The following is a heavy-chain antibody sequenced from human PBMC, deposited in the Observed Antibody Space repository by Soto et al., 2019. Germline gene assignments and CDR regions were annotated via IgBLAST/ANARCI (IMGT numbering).Heavy chain of an antibody. D-gene: IGHD4-17*01. J-gene: IGHJ4*02. V-gene: IGHV4-61*01. CDR2: IYYSGST. CDR3: ARDGGYGGNFDY. CDR1: GGSVSSGSYY. Sequence: SETLSLTCTVSGGSVSSGSYYWSWIRQPPGKGLEWIGYIYYSGSTNYNPSLKSRVTISVDTSKNQFSLKLSSVTAADTAVYYCARDGGYGGNFDYWGQGTLVTVSS.